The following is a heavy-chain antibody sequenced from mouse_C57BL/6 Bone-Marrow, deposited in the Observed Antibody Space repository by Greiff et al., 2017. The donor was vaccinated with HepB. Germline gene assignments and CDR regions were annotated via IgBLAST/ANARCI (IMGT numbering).Heavy chain of an antibody. Sequence: EVKVVESGGGLVQPGGSMKLSCAASGFTFSDAWMDWVRQSPEKGLEWVAEIRNKANNHATYYAESVKGRFTISRDDSKSSVYLQMNSLRAEDTGIYYCTGTTVVARRFAYWGQGTLVTVSA. J-gene: IGHJ3*01. V-gene: IGHV6-6*01. CDR1: GFTFSDAW. CDR2: IRNKANNHAT. D-gene: IGHD1-1*01. CDR3: TGTTVVARRFAY.